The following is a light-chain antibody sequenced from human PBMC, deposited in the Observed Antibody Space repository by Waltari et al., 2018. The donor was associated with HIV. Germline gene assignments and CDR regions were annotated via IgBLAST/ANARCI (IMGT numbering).Light chain of an antibody. CDR1: QSVSSN. J-gene: IGKJ4*01. CDR3: QQYDDWPPFT. V-gene: IGKV3-15*01. CDR2: GAS. Sequence: EIVMTLSPATLSVFSGESATLSCRASQSVSSNLAWYQERPGQPPRPLIYGASTRVPGIPARFSGSGSGTDFTLTISSLQSEDFAVYYCQQYDDWPPFTFGGGTKVEIK.